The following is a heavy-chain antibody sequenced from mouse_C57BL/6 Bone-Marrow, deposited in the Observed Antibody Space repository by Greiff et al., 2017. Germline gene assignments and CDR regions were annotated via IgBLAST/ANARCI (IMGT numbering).Heavy chain of an antibody. Sequence: VQLQQSGAELAKPGASVKLSCKASGYTFTSYWMHWVKQRPGQGLEWIGYINPSSGYTKYNQKFKDKATLTADKSSSTAYMQLSRLTYEDSAVYYCAREGQLMPLPFAYWGQGTLVTVSA. CDR2: INPSSGYT. CDR3: AREGQLMPLPFAY. D-gene: IGHD3-2*02. V-gene: IGHV1-7*01. CDR1: GYTFTSYW. J-gene: IGHJ3*01.